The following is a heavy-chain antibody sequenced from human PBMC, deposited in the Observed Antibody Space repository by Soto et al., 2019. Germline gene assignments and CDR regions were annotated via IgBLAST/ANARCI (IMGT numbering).Heavy chain of an antibody. CDR2: ISSSSMTI. CDR1: GFIFNTYS. Sequence: GGSLRLSCAASGFIFNTYSMNWVRQAPGKGLEWLSYISSSSMTIYYTDSVKGRFTISRDNAKNSLYLQMNSLRAEDTAVYYCARDFTTAGTPGDDFDYWGQGTPVTVSS. J-gene: IGHJ4*02. D-gene: IGHD4-17*01. CDR3: ARDFTTAGTPGDDFDY. V-gene: IGHV3-48*01.